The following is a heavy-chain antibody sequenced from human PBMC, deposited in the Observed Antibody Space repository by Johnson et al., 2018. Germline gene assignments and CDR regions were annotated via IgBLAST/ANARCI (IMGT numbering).Heavy chain of an antibody. CDR3: TRGRGFLDY. V-gene: IGHV3-49*04. D-gene: IGHD5-12*01. CDR1: GFIFGDYD. CDR2: IRSQTYGATT. Sequence: VQLVQSGGGLVQPGRSLRLSCIVSGFIFGDYDMSWVRQAPGKGLEWVGFIRSQTYGATTKYAASMKGRFSISRDDSKGIAYLQMNSLKTEDTAVYFCTRGRGFLDYWGQGTLVTVSS. J-gene: IGHJ4*02.